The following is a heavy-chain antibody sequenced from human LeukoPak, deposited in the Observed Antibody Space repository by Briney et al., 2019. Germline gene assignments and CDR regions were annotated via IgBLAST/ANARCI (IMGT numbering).Heavy chain of an antibody. CDR1: GFTFSNAW. V-gene: IGHV3-15*07. D-gene: IGHD4-17*01. CDR3: TTDADYGDPRYYFDY. CDR2: IKSKTDGGTT. Sequence: GGSLRLSCAASGFTFSNAWMNWVRQAPGKGLEWVGRIKSKTDGGTTDYAAPVKGRFTISRDDSKNTLYLQMNSLKTEDTAVYYCTTDADYGDPRYYFDYWGHGTLVTVSS. J-gene: IGHJ4*01.